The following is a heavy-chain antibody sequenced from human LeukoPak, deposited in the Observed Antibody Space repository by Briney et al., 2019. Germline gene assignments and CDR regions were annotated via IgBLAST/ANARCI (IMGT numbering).Heavy chain of an antibody. CDR3: ARARDFDH. Sequence: GGSLRLSCAASGFTFSNYAVSWVRQAPGKGLEWVSGMSGSGGSNTFYADSVKGRFIISRDSSKNTLYLQMNNLRVEDTAVYYCARARDFDHWGQGTLVTVSS. J-gene: IGHJ4*02. CDR1: GFTFSNYA. CDR2: MSGSGGSNT. V-gene: IGHV3-23*01.